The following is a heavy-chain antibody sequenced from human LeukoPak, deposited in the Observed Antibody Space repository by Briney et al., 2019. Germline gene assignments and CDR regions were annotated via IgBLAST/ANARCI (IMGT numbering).Heavy chain of an antibody. CDR2: INSDGSST. CDR3: ARDPAYCSSTGCYIGYYYYGMDV. J-gene: IGHJ6*02. Sequence: GGSLRLSCAASGFTFSSYWMHWVRQAPGRGLVWVSRINSDGSSTIYADSVKGRFTISRDNAKNTLSLQMNSLRAEDTAVYYCARDPAYCSSTGCYIGYYYYGMDVWGQGTTVTVSS. V-gene: IGHV3-74*01. D-gene: IGHD2-2*02. CDR1: GFTFSSYW.